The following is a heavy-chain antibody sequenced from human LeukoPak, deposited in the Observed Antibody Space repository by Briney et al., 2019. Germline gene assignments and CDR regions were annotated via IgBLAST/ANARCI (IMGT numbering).Heavy chain of an antibody. CDR1: GGSISSYY. D-gene: IGHD4-11*01. Sequence: SETLSLTCTVSGGSISSYYWSWIRRPPGKGLEWIGFIYTSGSTNDNPSLKSRVTMSVDTSTNQFSLKLSSVTAADTAVYYCARLDYSNSYFDSWGQGTLVTVSS. CDR3: ARLDYSNSYFDS. V-gene: IGHV4-4*09. J-gene: IGHJ4*02. CDR2: IYTSGST.